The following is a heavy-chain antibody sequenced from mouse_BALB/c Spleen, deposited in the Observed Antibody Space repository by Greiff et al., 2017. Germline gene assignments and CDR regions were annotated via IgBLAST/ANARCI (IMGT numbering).Heavy chain of an antibody. CDR3: SVYYGNYDYAMDY. CDR1: GYTFTSYN. Sequence: LQQPGAELVKPGASVKMSCKASGYTFTSYNMHWVKQTPGQGLEWIGAIYPGNGDTSYNQKFKGKATLTADKSSSTAYMQLSSLTSEDSAVYYCSVYYGNYDYAMDYWGQGTSVTVSS. V-gene: IGHV1-12*01. D-gene: IGHD2-1*01. CDR2: IYPGNGDT. J-gene: IGHJ4*01.